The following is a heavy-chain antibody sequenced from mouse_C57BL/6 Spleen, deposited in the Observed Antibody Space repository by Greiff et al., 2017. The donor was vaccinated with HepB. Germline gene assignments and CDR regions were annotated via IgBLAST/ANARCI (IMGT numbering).Heavy chain of an antibody. D-gene: IGHD1-1*01. CDR2: IDPSDSYT. V-gene: IGHV1-69*01. Sequence: QVQLQQPGAELVMPGASVKLSCKASGYTFTSYWMHWVKQRPGQGLEWIGEIDPSDSYTNYNQKFKGKSTLTVDKSSSTAYMQLSSLTSEDSAVYYCARNYYGSSCYFDVWGTGTTVTVSS. J-gene: IGHJ1*03. CDR3: ARNYYGSSCYFDV. CDR1: GYTFTSYW.